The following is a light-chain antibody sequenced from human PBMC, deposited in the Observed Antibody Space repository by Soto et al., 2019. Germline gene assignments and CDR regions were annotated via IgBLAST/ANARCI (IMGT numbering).Light chain of an antibody. CDR3: QQYLGYPLT. J-gene: IGKJ4*01. CDR1: QGINNY. Sequence: DIQMTQSPSSLSASVGDRVTITCRASQGINNYLAWFQQKPGRAPKSLIYLASSLQGGVPSRFSGSGSGTDFTLTISSLQSEDFATYYCQQYLGYPLTFGGGTKVEIK. V-gene: IGKV1-16*01. CDR2: LAS.